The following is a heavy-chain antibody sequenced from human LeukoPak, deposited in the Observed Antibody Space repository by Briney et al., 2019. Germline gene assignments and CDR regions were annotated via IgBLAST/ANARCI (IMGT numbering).Heavy chain of an antibody. J-gene: IGHJ4*02. D-gene: IGHD2-15*01. CDR1: GFTFNSYV. CDR2: INGGGGNT. CDR3: AKSVVVITFRFDD. Sequence: TGGSLRLFYAASGFTFNSYVMSWVRQAPGKGLEWVSAINGGGGNTYYADSVKGRFTISRDNSKNMVYLQMNSLRADDTAVYYCAKSVVVITFRFDDWGQGALVTVSS. V-gene: IGHV3-23*01.